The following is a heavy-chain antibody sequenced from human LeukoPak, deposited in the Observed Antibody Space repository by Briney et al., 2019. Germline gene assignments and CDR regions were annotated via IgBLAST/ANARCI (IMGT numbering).Heavy chain of an antibody. CDR2: IKQDGSEK. D-gene: IGHD3-3*01. Sequence: PGGSLRLSCAASGFTFSSYWVSWVRQAPGKGLEWVANIKQDGSEKYYVDSVKGRFTISRDNAKNSLYLQMNSLRAEDTAVYYCASDVITIFGVAPGYWGQGTLVTVSS. J-gene: IGHJ4*02. V-gene: IGHV3-7*01. CDR1: GFTFSSYW. CDR3: ASDVITIFGVAPGY.